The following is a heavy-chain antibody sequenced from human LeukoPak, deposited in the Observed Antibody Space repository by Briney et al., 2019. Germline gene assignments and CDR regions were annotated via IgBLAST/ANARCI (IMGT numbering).Heavy chain of an antibody. CDR1: GGSFSINNYY. D-gene: IGHD3-10*01. Sequence: PSETLSLTCTVSGGSFSINNYYWTWIRQPPGKGLEWIGEINHSGSTNYNPSLKSRVTISVDTSKNQFSLKLSSVTAADTAVYYCARGVPPRYYGSGSHRYYFDYWGQGTLVTVSS. CDR3: ARGVPPRYYGSGSHRYYFDY. CDR2: INHSGST. J-gene: IGHJ4*02. V-gene: IGHV4-34*01.